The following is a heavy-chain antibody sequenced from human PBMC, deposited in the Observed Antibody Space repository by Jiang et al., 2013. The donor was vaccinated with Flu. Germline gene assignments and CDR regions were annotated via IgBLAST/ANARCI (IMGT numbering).Heavy chain of an antibody. J-gene: IGHJ6*01. CDR3: DETLHARLFDWLLYYY. CDR2: ISYDGSNK. Sequence: VQLVESGGGVVQPGRSLRLSCAASGFTFSSYGMHWVRQAPGKGLEWVAVISYDGSNKYYADSVKGRFTISRDNSKNTLYLQMNSLRAEDTAVYYCDETLHARLFDWLLYYY. D-gene: IGHD3-9*01. CDR1: GFTFSSYG. V-gene: IGHV3-30*03.